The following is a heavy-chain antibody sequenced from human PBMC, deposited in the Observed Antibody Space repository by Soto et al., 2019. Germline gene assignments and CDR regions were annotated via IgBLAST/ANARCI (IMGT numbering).Heavy chain of an antibody. CDR2: ISAYNGNT. CDR1: GYTFTSYG. D-gene: IGHD2-2*01. Sequence: QVQLVQSGAEVKKPGASVKVSCKASGYTFTSYGISWVRQAPGQGLEWMGWISAYNGNTNYAQKLHARVTKTTDTPTSTAYMELRRLRSDDTAVYYCARQSTRSCHDYWGQGTRVTVSS. CDR3: ARQSTRSCHDY. J-gene: IGHJ4*02. V-gene: IGHV1-18*01.